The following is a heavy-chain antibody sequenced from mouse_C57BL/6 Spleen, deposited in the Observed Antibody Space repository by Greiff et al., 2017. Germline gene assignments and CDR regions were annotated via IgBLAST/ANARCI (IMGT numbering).Heavy chain of an antibody. J-gene: IGHJ4*01. V-gene: IGHV1-64*01. CDR1: GYTFTSYW. CDR3: ARGDSNYEAMDY. Sequence: VQLQQPGAELVKPGASVKLSCKASGYTFTSYWMHWVKQRPGQGLEWIGMIHPNSGSTNYNEKFKSKATLTVDKSSSTAYMQLSSLTSEDSAVYYCARGDSNYEAMDYWGQGTSVTVSS. CDR2: IHPNSGST. D-gene: IGHD2-5*01.